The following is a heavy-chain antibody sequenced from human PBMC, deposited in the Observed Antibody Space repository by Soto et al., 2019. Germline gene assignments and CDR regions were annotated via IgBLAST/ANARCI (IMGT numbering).Heavy chain of an antibody. J-gene: IGHJ5*02. CDR2: IIPIFGTA. CDR3: ARSGLMRNWFDP. V-gene: IGHV1-69*06. Sequence: GASVKVSCKASGYSFSNSDINWVRQAPGQGLEWMGGIIPIFGTANYAQKFQGRVTITADKSTSTAYMELSSLRSEDTAVYYCARSGLMRNWFDPWGQGTLVTVSS. CDR1: GYSFSNSD. D-gene: IGHD3-16*01.